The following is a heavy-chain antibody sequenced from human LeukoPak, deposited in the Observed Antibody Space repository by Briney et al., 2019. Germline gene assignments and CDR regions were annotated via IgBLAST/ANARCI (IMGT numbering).Heavy chain of an antibody. D-gene: IGHD5-24*01. CDR1: GYTFTGYY. V-gene: IGHV1-2*02. Sequence: ASEKVSYKASGYTFTGYYMHWVRQAPGQGLEWMGWINPNSGGTNYAQKFQGRVTMTRDTSISTAYMELSRLRADDTAVYYCAREMATNLFDYWGQGTLVTVSS. CDR3: AREMATNLFDY. CDR2: INPNSGGT. J-gene: IGHJ4*02.